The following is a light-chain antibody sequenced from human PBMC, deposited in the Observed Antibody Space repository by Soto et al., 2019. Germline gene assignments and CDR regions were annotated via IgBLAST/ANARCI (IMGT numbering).Light chain of an antibody. CDR2: DVS. CDR1: SSDVNGYNY. Sequence: QSVLTQPASVSGSPGQSITISCTGTSSDVNGYNYVSWYQQHPGKAPKLMIYDVSNRPLGVSNRFSGSKSGNTASLTISGLQAEDEADYYCSSYTSSSPYLIFGGGTKLTVL. CDR3: SSYTSSSPYLI. J-gene: IGLJ2*01. V-gene: IGLV2-14*03.